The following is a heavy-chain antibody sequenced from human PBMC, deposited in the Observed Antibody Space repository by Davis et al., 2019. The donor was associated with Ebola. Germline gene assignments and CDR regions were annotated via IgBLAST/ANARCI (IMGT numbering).Heavy chain of an antibody. V-gene: IGHV4-59*01. D-gene: IGHD3-10*01. CDR1: GLRFSDAW. CDR2: VEHHGRT. J-gene: IGHJ4*02. CDR3: ARGVFGAFFDS. Sequence: PGGSLRLSCAVSGLRFSDAWMSWIRQTPGKGLDWIGYVEHHGRTEYIPSFNSRVTISVDTSKSQFSLKLTSVTTADTAVYYCARGVFGAFFDSWGQGALVTVSS.